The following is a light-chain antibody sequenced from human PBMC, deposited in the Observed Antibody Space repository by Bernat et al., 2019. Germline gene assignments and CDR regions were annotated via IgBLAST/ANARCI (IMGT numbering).Light chain of an antibody. J-gene: IGKJ4*01. CDR1: QDIGKN. CDR3: LQDYTNPLT. Sequence: AIQMTQFPSSLSASVGDRVTVTCRASQDIGKNLGWYQQKPGKAPNLLIYGASTLASGVPSRFSGSGSGTDFALTISSLQPDDFATYFCLQDYTNPLTFGGGTKVDI. CDR2: GAS. V-gene: IGKV1-6*01.